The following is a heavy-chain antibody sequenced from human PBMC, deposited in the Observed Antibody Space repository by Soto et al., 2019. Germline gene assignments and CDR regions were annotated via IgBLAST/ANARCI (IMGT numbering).Heavy chain of an antibody. CDR1: GYSISSGYY. Sequence: LXLTCAVSGYSISSGYYWGWIRQPPGKGLEWIGSIYHSGSTYYNPSLKSRVTISVDTSKNQFSLKLSSVTAADTAVYYCARDGGTRDAFDIWGQGTMVTVS. J-gene: IGHJ3*02. V-gene: IGHV4-38-2*02. D-gene: IGHD3-16*01. CDR3: ARDGGTRDAFDI. CDR2: IYHSGST.